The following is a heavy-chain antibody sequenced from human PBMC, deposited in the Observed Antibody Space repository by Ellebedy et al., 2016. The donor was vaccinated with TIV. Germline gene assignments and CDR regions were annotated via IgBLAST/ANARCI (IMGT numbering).Heavy chain of an antibody. CDR3: VRGYCRGDCSPLDY. D-gene: IGHD2-21*02. V-gene: IGHV1-46*04. CDR2: ISPSGNTT. J-gene: IGHJ4*02. Sequence: AASVKVSCKASGYTLTSYYMHWVRQAPGQGLEWMGIISPSGNTTTYAQKLQGRVTMTWYTSTSTVYLELSSLTSHDTAVYYCVRGYCRGDCSPLDYWGQGTLVTVSS. CDR1: GYTLTSYY.